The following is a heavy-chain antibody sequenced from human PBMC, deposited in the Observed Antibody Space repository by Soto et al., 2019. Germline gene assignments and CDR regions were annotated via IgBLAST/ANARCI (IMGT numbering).Heavy chain of an antibody. CDR2: LIPIFGTS. CDR3: ATARQDGLTWSFYFDY. CDR1: GGTFTNLA. J-gene: IGHJ4*02. D-gene: IGHD6-6*01. Sequence: GASVKVSCQASGGTFTNLAINSVRQPPGQGFEWMGGLIPIFGTSNSAQKFQAIVTIFADTSTGTAYLEVSSLRSEDTAIYYCATARQDGLTWSFYFDYWGPGTLVTVSS. V-gene: IGHV1-69*06.